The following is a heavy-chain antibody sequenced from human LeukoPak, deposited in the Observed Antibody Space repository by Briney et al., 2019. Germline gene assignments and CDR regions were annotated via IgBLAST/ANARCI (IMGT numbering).Heavy chain of an antibody. CDR3: ATGDRVGSSGYYYVYDY. CDR1: GYTLTELS. D-gene: IGHD3-22*01. V-gene: IGHV1-24*01. J-gene: IGHJ4*02. Sequence: ASVKVSCKVSGYTLTELSMHWVRQAPGKGLEWMGGFDPEDGETIYAQKFQGRVTMTEDTSTDTAYMELSSLRSEDTAVYYCATGDRVGSSGYYYVYDYWGQGTLVTVSS. CDR2: FDPEDGET.